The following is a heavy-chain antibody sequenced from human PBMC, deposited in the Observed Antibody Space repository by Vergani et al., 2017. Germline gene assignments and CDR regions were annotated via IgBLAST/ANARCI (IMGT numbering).Heavy chain of an antibody. J-gene: IGHJ4*03. CDR1: GFTFSNND. CDR3: AKRGDYGDYLGY. Sequence: QVQLVESGGGVVQPGGSLRLSCAASGFTFSNNDMHWVRQAPGKGLEWVALTRYCGSNKSYADSVKGRFTISRDNSKKMRYLQMNILRTEDTAVYYCAKRGDYGDYLGYWGQGTLVIVSS. D-gene: IGHD4-17*01. V-gene: IGHV3-30*02. CDR2: TRYCGSNK.